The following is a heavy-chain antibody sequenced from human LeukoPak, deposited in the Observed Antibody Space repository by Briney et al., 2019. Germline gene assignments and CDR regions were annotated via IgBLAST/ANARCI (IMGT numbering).Heavy chain of an antibody. CDR1: GFTFSSYS. CDR3: ARDIHWFDP. CDR2: ISGSSSTI. Sequence: GGSLRLSCAASGFTFSSYSMNWVRQAPGKGLEWVSYISGSSSTIYYADSVEGRFTISRDNAKNSLYLQMNSLRAEDTAVYYCARDIHWFDPWGQGTLVTVSS. D-gene: IGHD2-2*02. J-gene: IGHJ5*02. V-gene: IGHV3-48*01.